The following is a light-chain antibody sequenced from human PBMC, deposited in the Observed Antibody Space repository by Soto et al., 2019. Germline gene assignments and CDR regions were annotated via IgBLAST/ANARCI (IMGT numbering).Light chain of an antibody. Sequence: EIVLIQSPATLSLSPGERATLSCRASQSVGSYLAWYQHKPGQAPRLLIYGASSRATGIPDRFSGGGSGTDFTLAISRLEPEDFAVYYCQQFSSYPLTFGGGTKVDIK. V-gene: IGKV3-20*01. CDR1: QSVGSY. CDR3: QQFSSYPLT. J-gene: IGKJ4*01. CDR2: GAS.